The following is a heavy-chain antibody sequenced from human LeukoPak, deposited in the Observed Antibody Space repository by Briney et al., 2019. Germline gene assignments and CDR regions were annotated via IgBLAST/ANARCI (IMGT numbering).Heavy chain of an antibody. V-gene: IGHV3-48*03. CDR1: GFTFSSYE. J-gene: IGHJ3*02. CDR2: ISSSGSTI. Sequence: GGSMRLSCAASGFTFSSYEMNWVRQAPGKGLEWVSYISSSGSTIYYADSVEGRFTISRDNAKNSLYLQMSSLRAEDTAVYYCARLDYGDYRGAFDSWGQGTMVTVSS. D-gene: IGHD4-17*01. CDR3: ARLDYGDYRGAFDS.